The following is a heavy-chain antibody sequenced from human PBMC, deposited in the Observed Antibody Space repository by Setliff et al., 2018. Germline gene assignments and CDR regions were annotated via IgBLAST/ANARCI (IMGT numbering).Heavy chain of an antibody. Sequence: GESLKISCKGSGYKFTDYWIGWVRLMPGKGLEWMGIIYPGDSDTRYSPSFQGHATISADGSIDTAYLQWSSLKASDTAIYYCARQGDYDRVDPWGQGTLVTVSS. D-gene: IGHD4-17*01. J-gene: IGHJ5*02. CDR1: GYKFTDYW. CDR2: IYPGDSDT. CDR3: ARQGDYDRVDP. V-gene: IGHV5-51*01.